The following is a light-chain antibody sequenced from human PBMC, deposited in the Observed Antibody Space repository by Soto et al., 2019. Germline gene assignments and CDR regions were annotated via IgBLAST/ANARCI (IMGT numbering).Light chain of an antibody. CDR2: AAS. Sequence: DIQMTQSPSSLSASVGDRVAITCRASQGSRNGLGWYQQKPGKAPKGLIYAASSLQSGVPSRFSGSGSGTDFTLTIRCLQPEDFATYYCPQANSFSIRFGQGRRLE. CDR3: PQANSFSIR. V-gene: IGKV1-17*01. CDR1: QGSRNG. J-gene: IGKJ5*01.